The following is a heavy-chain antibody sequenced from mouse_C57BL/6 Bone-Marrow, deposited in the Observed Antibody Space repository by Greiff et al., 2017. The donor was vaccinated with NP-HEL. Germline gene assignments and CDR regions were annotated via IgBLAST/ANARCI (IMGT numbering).Heavy chain of an antibody. V-gene: IGHV1-18*01. CDR3: ARSRAAQPYYFDY. CDR1: GYTFTDYN. CDR2: INPNNGGT. J-gene: IGHJ2*01. Sequence: VQLQQSGPELVKPGASVKIPCKASGYTFTDYNMDWVNQSHGKSLEWIGDINPNNGGTIYNQKFKGKATLTVDKSSSTAYMELRSLTSEDTAVYYCARSRAAQPYYFDYWGQGTTLTVSS. D-gene: IGHD3-2*02.